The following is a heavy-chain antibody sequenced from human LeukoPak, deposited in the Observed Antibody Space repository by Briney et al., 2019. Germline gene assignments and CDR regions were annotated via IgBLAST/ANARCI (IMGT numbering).Heavy chain of an antibody. D-gene: IGHD3-9*01. V-gene: IGHV1-18*01. J-gene: IGHJ4*02. CDR2: ISTYDDNI. CDR3: ARETYSNILTGTDY. Sequence: ASVKVSCKASGYTFTTYGLSWVRQAPGQGLEWLGWISTYDDNIKYAQSLQGRLTLTIDTSTSTAYMELRSLTSDDTAVYYCARETYSNILTGTDYWGTGTLVTVSS. CDR1: GYTFTTYG.